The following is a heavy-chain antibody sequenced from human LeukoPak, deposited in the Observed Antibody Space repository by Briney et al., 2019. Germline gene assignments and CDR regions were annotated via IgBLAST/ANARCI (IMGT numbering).Heavy chain of an antibody. CDR1: GGSLSSGDYY. D-gene: IGHD5-12*01. Sequence: SETLSLTCTVSGGSLSSGDYYWSWIRQPPGKGLEWIGYIYYSGSTYYNPSLKSRVTISVDTSKNQFSLKLSSVTAADTAVYYCASSMVATSFDYWGQGTLVTVSS. V-gene: IGHV4-30-4*02. CDR2: IYYSGST. CDR3: ASSMVATSFDY. J-gene: IGHJ4*02.